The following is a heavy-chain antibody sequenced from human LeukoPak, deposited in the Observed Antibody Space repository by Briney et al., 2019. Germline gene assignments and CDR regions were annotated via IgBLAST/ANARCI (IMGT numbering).Heavy chain of an antibody. CDR1: GFTFSSYS. CDR2: IRYDGSNK. J-gene: IGHJ5*02. D-gene: IGHD3-3*01. CDR3: AKARYDFWSGYRFDP. V-gene: IGHV3-30*02. Sequence: GGSLRLSCAASGFTFSSYSMNWVRQAPGKGLEWVAFIRYDGSNKYYADSVKGRFTISRDNSKNTLYLQMNSLRAEDTAVYYCAKARYDFWSGYRFDPWGQGTLVTVSS.